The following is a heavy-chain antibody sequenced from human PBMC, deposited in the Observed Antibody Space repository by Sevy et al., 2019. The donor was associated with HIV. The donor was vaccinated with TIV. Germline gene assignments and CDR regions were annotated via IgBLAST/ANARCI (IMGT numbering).Heavy chain of an antibody. CDR1: GFTFSDYY. CDR2: ITSGGSTI. D-gene: IGHD3-10*01. V-gene: IGHV3-11*01. Sequence: GGSLRLSCAASGFTFSDYYMSWIRQAPGKGLEWISYITSGGSTIYYAYSVKGRFTISRDNAKGSLYLQMNSLRAEDTAVDYGARDCADHPLPYGCRCGDYWGRGTLVTVSS. J-gene: IGHJ4*02. CDR3: ARDCADHPLPYGCRCGDY.